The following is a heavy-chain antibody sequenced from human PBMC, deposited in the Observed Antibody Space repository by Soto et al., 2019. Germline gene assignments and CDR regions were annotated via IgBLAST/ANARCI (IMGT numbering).Heavy chain of an antibody. CDR2: IYWDDDK. CDR3: AHYHHHPPGSYSGYLDY. Sequence: ESGPTLVNPTQTLTLTCTFSGFSLSTSGVGVGWIRQPPGKALEWLALIYWDDDKRYSPSLKSRLTITKDTSKNQVVLTMTNMDPVDTAIYYCAHYHHHPPGSYSGYLDYWGQGTLVTVSS. V-gene: IGHV2-5*02. CDR1: GFSLSTSGVG. J-gene: IGHJ4*02. D-gene: IGHD3-22*01.